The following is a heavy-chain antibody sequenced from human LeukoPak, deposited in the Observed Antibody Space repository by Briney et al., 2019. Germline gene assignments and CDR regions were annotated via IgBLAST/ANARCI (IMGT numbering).Heavy chain of an antibody. J-gene: IGHJ4*02. V-gene: IGHV3-30-3*02. CDR2: ILSTGSTE. Sequence: GGSLRLSCIHSDYTFSRYAMHWVRQAPGGGLEWVATILSTGSTEYYADSVKGRFTISRDNSKNTLYLQMNSLRAEDTAVYYCAKSLTTVTTYGTYFDYWGQGTLVTVSS. CDR1: DYTFSRYA. D-gene: IGHD4-17*01. CDR3: AKSLTTVTTYGTYFDY.